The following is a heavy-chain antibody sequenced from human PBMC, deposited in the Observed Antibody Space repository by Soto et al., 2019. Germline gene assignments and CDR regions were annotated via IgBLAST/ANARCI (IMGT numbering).Heavy chain of an antibody. CDR3: AKDMPPNNDILTGYYSGFDY. CDR1: GFIFSNYA. V-gene: IGHV3-30*18. CDR2: ILFDGRNE. Sequence: GGSLRLSCAASGFIFSNYAMHWVRQAPGKGLEWVALILFDGRNEYYADSVKGLFIISRDNSKNTLYLQMNSLRPEDTAVYYCAKDMPPNNDILTGYYSGFDYWGQGTLVTVSS. D-gene: IGHD3-9*01. J-gene: IGHJ4*02.